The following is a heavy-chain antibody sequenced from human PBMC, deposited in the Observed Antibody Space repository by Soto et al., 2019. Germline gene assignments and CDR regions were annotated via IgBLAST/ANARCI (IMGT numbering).Heavy chain of an antibody. V-gene: IGHV5-51*01. CDR2: ANPGDSET. CDR1: GYSFTSYW. CDR3: ARPDNNYVAX. D-gene: IGHD2-15*01. Sequence: GEALKISWKASGYSFTSYWIGWVRQMPGKGLELMAIANPGDSETRYRPAFQGQVTISADKSITTTYLQWSSLKASDTAMYYCARPDNNYVAXWGQGTLVTVSX. J-gene: IGHJ4*02.